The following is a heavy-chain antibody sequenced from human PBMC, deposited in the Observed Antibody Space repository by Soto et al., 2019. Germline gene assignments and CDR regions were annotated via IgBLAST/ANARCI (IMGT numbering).Heavy chain of an antibody. D-gene: IGHD6-13*01. J-gene: IGHJ6*02. CDR2: ISHDGSNK. Sequence: PGGSLRLSCVASGFTFTTHSMHWVRHSPGRGLQWVALISHDGSNKYYADFVKGRFTISRDLSKSTLYLQLNSLKPEDTAVYYCARDYSVYDYYRYYCMDVWGPGTTVTAP. CDR1: GFTFTTHS. CDR3: ARDYSVYDYYRYYCMDV. V-gene: IGHV3-30*01.